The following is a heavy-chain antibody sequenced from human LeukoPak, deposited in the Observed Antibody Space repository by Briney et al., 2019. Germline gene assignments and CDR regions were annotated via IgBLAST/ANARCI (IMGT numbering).Heavy chain of an antibody. CDR2: IYYSGST. J-gene: IGHJ5*02. CDR1: GGSISSGDYY. Sequence: SQTLSLTCTVSGGSISSGDYYWSWIRQPPGKGLEWIGYIYYSGSTYYNPSLKSRVTISVDASKDQFSLKLSSVTAADTAVYYCARVALGLRLAFANWFDPWGQGTLVTVSS. V-gene: IGHV4-30-4*08. D-gene: IGHD4-17*01. CDR3: ARVALGLRLAFANWFDP.